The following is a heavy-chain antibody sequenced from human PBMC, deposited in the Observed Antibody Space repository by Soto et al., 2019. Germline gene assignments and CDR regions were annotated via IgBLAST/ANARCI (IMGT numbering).Heavy chain of an antibody. CDR1: GGSISSGGYY. Sequence: PSETLSLTCTVSGGSISSGGYYWSWIRQHPGKGLEWIGNIYYSGSTYYNPSLKSRVTISVDTSKNQFSLNLSSVTAADTAVYYCARDYGSSSWYTPGHWGQGTLVTVSS. V-gene: IGHV4-31*03. CDR2: IYYSGST. J-gene: IGHJ4*02. D-gene: IGHD6-13*01. CDR3: ARDYGSSSWYTPGH.